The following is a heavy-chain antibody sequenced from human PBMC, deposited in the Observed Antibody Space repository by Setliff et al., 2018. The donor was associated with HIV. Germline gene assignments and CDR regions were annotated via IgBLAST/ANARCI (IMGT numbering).Heavy chain of an antibody. Sequence: GGSLRLSCAASGYTFNNYAMNWVRQAPGKGLEWVSFISGSGDITYYADSVKGRFTISRDNSKDTMYLQMNSLRDEDTAQYYCAKGYYYDSGGGRVRAFDIWGQGTMVTVSS. J-gene: IGHJ3*02. CDR3: AKGYYYDSGGGRVRAFDI. V-gene: IGHV3-23*01. CDR1: GYTFNNYA. CDR2: ISGSGDIT. D-gene: IGHD3-22*01.